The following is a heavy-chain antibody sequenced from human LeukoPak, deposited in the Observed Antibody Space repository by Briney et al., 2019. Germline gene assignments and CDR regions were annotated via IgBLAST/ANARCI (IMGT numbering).Heavy chain of an antibody. D-gene: IGHD3-3*01. CDR1: GGSISSSSYY. Sequence: SETLSLTCTVSGGSISSSSYYWGWIRQPPGKGLEWIGSIYYSGSTYYNPSLKSRVTISVDTSKNQFSLKLSSVTAADTAVYYCARRHDLWSGRTPTFDYWGQGTLVTVSS. V-gene: IGHV4-39*01. J-gene: IGHJ4*02. CDR3: ARRHDLWSGRTPTFDY. CDR2: IYYSGST.